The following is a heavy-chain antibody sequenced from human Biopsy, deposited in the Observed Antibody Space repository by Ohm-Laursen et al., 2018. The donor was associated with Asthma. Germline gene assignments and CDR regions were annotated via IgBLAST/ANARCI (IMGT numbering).Heavy chain of an antibody. Sequence: SVKVSCKALGGTFNTYVIGWVRQAPGQGLEWMGGINSVFGTTTYPQKFQDRVTITSDDSTSTVYMELSSLRSEDTAVYYCARKAGSCISRTCYSLDFWGQGTLVTVSS. V-gene: IGHV1-69*13. D-gene: IGHD2-2*01. CDR3: ARKAGSCISRTCYSLDF. J-gene: IGHJ4*02. CDR2: INSVFGTT. CDR1: GGTFNTYV.